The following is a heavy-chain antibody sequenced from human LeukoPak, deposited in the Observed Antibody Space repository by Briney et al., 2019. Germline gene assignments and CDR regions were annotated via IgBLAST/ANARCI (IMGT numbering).Heavy chain of an antibody. CDR1: GYKFTGFY. Sequence: ASVRVSCKAPGYKFTGFYIHWVRQAPGQGLEWMGWINPNSGGTKYAQKFQGRVTMTRDTSISTAGMELTRLTSDDTAVYFCARGQTQTGEPGRWYFDLWGRGTLVTVSS. J-gene: IGHJ2*01. V-gene: IGHV1-2*02. D-gene: IGHD7-27*01. CDR2: INPNSGGT. CDR3: ARGQTQTGEPGRWYFDL.